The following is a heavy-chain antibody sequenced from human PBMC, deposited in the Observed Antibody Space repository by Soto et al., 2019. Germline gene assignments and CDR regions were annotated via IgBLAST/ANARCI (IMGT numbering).Heavy chain of an antibody. V-gene: IGHV3-30-3*01. Sequence: VGSLRLSCAASGFTFSSYAMHWVRQAPGKGLEWVAVISYDGSSKYYADSVKGRFTISRDNSKNTLYLQMNSLRAEDTAVYYCARRYSSGHFDYWGQGTLVTVSS. CDR3: ARRYSSGHFDY. CDR1: GFTFSSYA. D-gene: IGHD6-19*01. J-gene: IGHJ4*02. CDR2: ISYDGSSK.